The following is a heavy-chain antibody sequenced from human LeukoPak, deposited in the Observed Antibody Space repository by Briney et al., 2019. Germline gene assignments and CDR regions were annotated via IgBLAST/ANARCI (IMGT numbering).Heavy chain of an antibody. J-gene: IGHJ4*02. CDR2: ISSSSSYI. Sequence: PGGSLRLPCAASGFTFSSYSMNWVRQAPGKGLEWVSSISSSSSYIYYADSLKGRFTISRDNAKNSLYLQMNSLRAEDTAVYYCAKAPVTTCRGAFCYPFDYWGLGTLVTVSS. V-gene: IGHV3-21*01. CDR3: AKAPVTTCRGAFCYPFDY. CDR1: GFTFSSYS. D-gene: IGHD2-15*01.